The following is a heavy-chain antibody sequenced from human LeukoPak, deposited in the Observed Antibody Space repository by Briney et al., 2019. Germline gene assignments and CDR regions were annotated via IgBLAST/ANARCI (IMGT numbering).Heavy chain of an antibody. V-gene: IGHV1-2*06. D-gene: IGHD2-15*01. J-gene: IGHJ4*02. Sequence: GASVKVSCKASGYTFTGYFVDWVRQAPGQGLEWMGRINPDTGGTNYAQKFQGRVTMTRDTSISTAYMELSRLRSDDTAVYYCARVGYCSGGSCSPPDYWGQGTLVTVSS. CDR1: GYTFTGYF. CDR2: INPDTGGT. CDR3: ARVGYCSGGSCSPPDY.